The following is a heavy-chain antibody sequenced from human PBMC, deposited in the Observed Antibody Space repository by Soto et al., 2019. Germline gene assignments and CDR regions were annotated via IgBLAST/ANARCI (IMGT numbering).Heavy chain of an antibody. CDR1: GFPFSGYA. J-gene: IGHJ4*02. Sequence: HPGGSLRLSCAASGFPFSGYAINWVRQAPGKGLEWASIISGSGSSTNYADSVKGRFTISRDNARDTVYLQMNSLRAEDTAVYYCAKPYHGDYDNRLLFDNWGQEPLVTVPP. CDR3: AKPYHGDYDNRLLFDN. CDR2: ISGSGSST. V-gene: IGHV3-23*01. D-gene: IGHD4-17*01.